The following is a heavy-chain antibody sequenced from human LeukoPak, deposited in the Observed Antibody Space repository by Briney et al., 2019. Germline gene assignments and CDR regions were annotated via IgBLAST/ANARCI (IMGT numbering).Heavy chain of an antibody. CDR2: IIPIFGTA. D-gene: IGHD2-2*02. V-gene: IGHV1-69*13. CDR1: GYTFTGYY. CDR3: ARVGVPAAIGYYGMDV. J-gene: IGHJ6*02. Sequence: SVKVSCKASGYTFTGYYLHWVRQAPGQGLEWMGGIIPIFGTANYAQKFQGRVTITADESTSTAYMELSSLRSEDTAVYYCARVGVPAAIGYYGMDVWGQGTTVTVSS.